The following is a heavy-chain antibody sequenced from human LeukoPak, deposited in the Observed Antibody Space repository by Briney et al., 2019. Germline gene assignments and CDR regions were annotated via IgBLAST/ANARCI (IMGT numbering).Heavy chain of an antibody. D-gene: IGHD3-22*01. Sequence: PSQTLSLTCTVSGGSISSGGYYWSWIRQHPGKGLEWIGYIYYSGSTYYNPSLKSRVTISVDTSKNQFSLKLSSVTAADTAVYYCARSVKTYYSDSRARGSFDYWGQGTLVTVSS. V-gene: IGHV4-31*03. CDR1: GGSISSGGYY. J-gene: IGHJ4*02. CDR2: IYYSGST. CDR3: ARSVKTYYSDSRARGSFDY.